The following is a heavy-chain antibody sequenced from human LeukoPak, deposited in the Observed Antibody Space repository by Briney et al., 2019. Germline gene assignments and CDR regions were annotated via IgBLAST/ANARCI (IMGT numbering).Heavy chain of an antibody. CDR3: LFLPEDGIRYFDWLPEAWFDP. CDR2: IKQDGSEK. V-gene: IGHV3-7*03. J-gene: IGHJ5*02. CDR1: GFTLSSYW. D-gene: IGHD3-9*01. Sequence: PGGSLRLSCAASGFTLSSYWMSWVRQAPGKVLKWVANIKQDGSEKYYVDSVKGRFTISRDNAKNSLYLQMNSLRAEDTAVYYFLFLPEDGIRYFDWLPEAWFDPWGQGTLVTVSS.